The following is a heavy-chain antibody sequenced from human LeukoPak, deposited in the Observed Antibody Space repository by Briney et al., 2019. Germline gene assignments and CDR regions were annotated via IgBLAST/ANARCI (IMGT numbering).Heavy chain of an antibody. J-gene: IGHJ4*02. D-gene: IGHD3-10*01. CDR1: GFTFSNYA. V-gene: IGHV3-23*01. CDR2: ISGSGDST. CDR3: ARDPYLWFGDSYFFDY. Sequence: GGSLRLSCAASGFTFSNYAMSWVRQAPGKGLEWVSAISGSGDSTYYADSVKGRFAISRDNSKNTLYLQVSSLRAEDTAVYYCARDPYLWFGDSYFFDYWGQGTLVTASS.